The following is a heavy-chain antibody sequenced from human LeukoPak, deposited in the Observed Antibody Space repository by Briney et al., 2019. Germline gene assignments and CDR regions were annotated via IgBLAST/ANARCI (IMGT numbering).Heavy chain of an antibody. CDR1: GGTFSSYA. J-gene: IGHJ5*02. D-gene: IGHD3-22*01. V-gene: IGHV1-69*13. CDR2: IIPIFGTA. Sequence: SVKVSCKASGGTFSSYAISWVRQAPGQGLEWMGGIIPIFGTANYAQKFQGRVTITADESTSTAYMELSSLRSEDTAVYYCARDPGHYYDSSGSRSWFDPWGQGTLVIVSS. CDR3: ARDPGHYYDSSGSRSWFDP.